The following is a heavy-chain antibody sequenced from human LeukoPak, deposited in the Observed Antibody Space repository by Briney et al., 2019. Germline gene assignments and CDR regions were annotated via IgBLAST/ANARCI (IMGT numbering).Heavy chain of an antibody. CDR1: GFTFSSYA. CDR3: AKDHYGSGSLFDY. V-gene: IGHV3-23*01. J-gene: IGHJ4*02. D-gene: IGHD3-10*01. CDR2: ISGSGGST. Sequence: GGSLRLSCAASGFTFSSYAMSWVRQAPGKGLEWVSAISGSGGSTYCADSVKGRFTISRDNSKNTLYLQMNSLRAEDTAVYYCAKDHYGSGSLFDYWGQGTLVTVSS.